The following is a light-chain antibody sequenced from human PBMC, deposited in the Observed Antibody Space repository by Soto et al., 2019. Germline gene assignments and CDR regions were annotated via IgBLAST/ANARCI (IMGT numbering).Light chain of an antibody. Sequence: DIQMTQSPSTLSASVGDRVTITCRASQTFSSYLAWFQQKPGRAPKLLMFKASKLENGVPPRFSGSGSGTEFTLTIHSLQPDDFATYYCQQYYSYPYTFGQGTKLE. CDR1: QTFSSY. J-gene: IGKJ2*01. CDR3: QQYYSYPYT. V-gene: IGKV1-5*03. CDR2: KAS.